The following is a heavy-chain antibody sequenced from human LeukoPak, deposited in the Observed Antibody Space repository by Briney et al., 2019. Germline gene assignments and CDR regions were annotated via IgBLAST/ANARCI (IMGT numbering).Heavy chain of an antibody. Sequence: GRSLRLSCAASGFTFDDYAMHWVRQAPGKGLEWVSGISWNSGSIGYADSVKGRFTISRDNAKNSLYLQMNSLRDEDTAVYYCARESYSSALDYWGQGTLVTVSS. J-gene: IGHJ4*02. CDR1: GFTFDDYA. CDR2: ISWNSGSI. D-gene: IGHD6-19*01. V-gene: IGHV3-9*01. CDR3: ARESYSSALDY.